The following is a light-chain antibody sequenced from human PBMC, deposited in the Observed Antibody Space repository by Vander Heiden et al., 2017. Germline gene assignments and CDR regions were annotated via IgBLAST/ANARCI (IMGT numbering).Light chain of an antibody. CDR3: AAWDDSLSVLYV. J-gene: IGLJ1*01. CDR2: RNN. V-gene: IGLV1-47*01. CDR1: SANIGSNY. Sequence: QSVLTPPPSASGTPGQRVPISCSGSSANIGSNYVYWYQQLPGTAPKLLIYRNNQRPSGVPDRFSGSKSGTSASLAISGLRSEDEADYYCAAWDDSLSVLYVFGTGTKVTVL.